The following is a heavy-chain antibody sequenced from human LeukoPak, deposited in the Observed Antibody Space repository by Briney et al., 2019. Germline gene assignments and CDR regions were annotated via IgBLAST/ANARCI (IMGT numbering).Heavy chain of an antibody. J-gene: IGHJ4*02. CDR2: IKSKTDGGTT. CDR1: GFTFSNAW. CDR3: TTVGAYGSGSELDY. V-gene: IGHV3-15*01. Sequence: GGSLRLSCAASGFTFSNAWMSWVRQAPGKGREWVGRIKSKTDGGTTDYAAPVKGRFTISRDDSKNTLYLQMNSLKTEDTAVYYCTTVGAYGSGSELDYWGQGTLVTVSS. D-gene: IGHD3-10*01.